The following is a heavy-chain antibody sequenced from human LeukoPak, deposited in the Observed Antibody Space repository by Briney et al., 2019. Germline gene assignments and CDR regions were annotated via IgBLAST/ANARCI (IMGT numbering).Heavy chain of an antibody. J-gene: IGHJ6*03. CDR2: ISSSSSYI. Sequence: GGSLRLSCAASGFTFSSYSMNWVRQAPGKGLEWVSPISSSSSYIYYADSVKGRFTISRDNAKNSLYLQMNSLRAEDTAVYYCARGTYYYYYMDVWGKGTTVTVSS. CDR1: GFTFSSYS. CDR3: ARGTYYYYYMDV. V-gene: IGHV3-21*01.